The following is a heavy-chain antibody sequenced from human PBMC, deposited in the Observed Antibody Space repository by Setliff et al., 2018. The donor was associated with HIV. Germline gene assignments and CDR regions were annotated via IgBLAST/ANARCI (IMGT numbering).Heavy chain of an antibody. CDR3: ARRIDNSGSFPDKNWFDT. J-gene: IGHJ5*02. V-gene: IGHV4-4*09. CDR2: IFTSGST. D-gene: IGHD3-10*01. Sequence: SETLSLTCTVPGGSISSYCWNWIRQPPGRGLEWIGYIFTSGSTKYNPSLQSRVTMSIDTSKNQFSLKLTSVTAADTAVYYCARRIDNSGSFPDKNWFDTWGQGSLVTVSS. CDR1: GGSISSYC.